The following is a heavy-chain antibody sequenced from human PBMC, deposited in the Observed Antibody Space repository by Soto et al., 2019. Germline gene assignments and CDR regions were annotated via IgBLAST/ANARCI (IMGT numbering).Heavy chain of an antibody. D-gene: IGHD4-17*01. CDR1: GGSISSGGYY. CDR2: IYHSGTT. CDR3: VTTRRRSNWFDP. V-gene: IGHV4-31*09. Sequence: SETLSLTCTVSGGSISSGGYYWSWIRQHPGKGLEWIGYIYHSGTTYYNPSLKSRVTISLDRSKNQFSLKLSSVTAADTAVYYCVTTRRRSNWFDPWGQGALVTVSS. J-gene: IGHJ5*02.